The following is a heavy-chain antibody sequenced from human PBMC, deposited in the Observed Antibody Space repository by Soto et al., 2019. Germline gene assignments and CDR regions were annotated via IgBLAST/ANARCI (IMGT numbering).Heavy chain of an antibody. J-gene: IGHJ4*02. CDR2: IHSGGVT. Sequence: GSLRLSCAASGFAVSSNYMTWVRQAPGKGLEWVSVIHSGGVTHYADSVRGRFTISRDNSKNTLYLQMGSLRAEDMAVYYCARGPGYYFDYWGQGTLVTVSS. CDR1: GFAVSSNY. CDR3: ARGPGYYFDY. V-gene: IGHV3-66*01.